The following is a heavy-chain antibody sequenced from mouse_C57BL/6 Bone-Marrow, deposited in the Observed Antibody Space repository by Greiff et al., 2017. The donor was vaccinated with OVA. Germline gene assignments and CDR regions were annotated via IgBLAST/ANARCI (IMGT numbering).Heavy chain of an antibody. D-gene: IGHD1-1*01. CDR3: ATNGSVVAAFDY. CDR2: IDPEDGDT. J-gene: IGHJ2*02. CDR1: GFNIKDNY. V-gene: IGHV14-1*01. Sequence: VHLQQSVAELVRPGASVKLSCTASGFNIKDNYMHWVKQRPEQGLEWIGRIDPEDGDTEYAPKFQGKATMTADTSSNTAYLQLSSLTSEDTAVYYCATNGSVVAAFDYWGQGTSVTVSS.